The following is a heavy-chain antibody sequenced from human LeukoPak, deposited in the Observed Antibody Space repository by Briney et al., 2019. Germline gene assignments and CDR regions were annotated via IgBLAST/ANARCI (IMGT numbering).Heavy chain of an antibody. V-gene: IGHV4-59*08. D-gene: IGHD3-10*01. J-gene: IGHJ4*02. CDR2: TYHSGST. CDR3: ASAAVWLAFDQ. CDR1: GGSSSSYR. Sequence: SETLSLTCTVSGGSSSSYRWSWIRQPPGKGLERIGHTYHSGSTNYNPSLQSRVTISVDTSKNQFSLKVRSVTAADTAVYYCASAAVWLAFDQWGQGILVTVSS.